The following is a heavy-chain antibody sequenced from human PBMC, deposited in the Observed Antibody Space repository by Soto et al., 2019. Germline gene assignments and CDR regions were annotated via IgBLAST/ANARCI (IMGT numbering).Heavy chain of an antibody. V-gene: IGHV4-61*05. CDR1: GGSISSTSYY. J-gene: IGHJ4*02. CDR2: IYYTGGT. Sequence: SETLSLTCTVSGGSISSTSYYWNWIRQPPGKGLEWIGFIYYTGGTNYNPSLKSRVTISVDTSKNQFSLKLSSVTAADTAVYYCAGAEGKYQLPSDYWGQGTLVTVSS. D-gene: IGHD2-2*01. CDR3: AGAEGKYQLPSDY.